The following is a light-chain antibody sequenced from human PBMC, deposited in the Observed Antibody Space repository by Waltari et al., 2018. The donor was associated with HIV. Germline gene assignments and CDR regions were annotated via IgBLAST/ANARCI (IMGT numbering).Light chain of an antibody. J-gene: IGLJ2*01. CDR1: SSTLANDY. CDR2: DNN. CDR3: GTWDPRLSVGV. V-gene: IGLV1-51*01. Sequence: QSVLTQPPSVSAAPGQTVTISCSGSSSTLANDYVSWYQHVPGAAPKLLIYDNNKRPSGIPDRFSGSKSGTPATLDITGLQTGDEADYYCGTWDPRLSVGVFGGGTKLTVL.